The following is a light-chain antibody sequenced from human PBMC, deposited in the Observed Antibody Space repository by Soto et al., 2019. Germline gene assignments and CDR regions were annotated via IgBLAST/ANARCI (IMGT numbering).Light chain of an antibody. V-gene: IGKV3-15*01. CDR1: QSVSSN. Sequence: PATLSVSPGERATLSCRASQSVSSNLAWYQQKPGKAPRLLIYGASTRATGIPARFSGSGSGTEFTLTISSLQSEDFAVYYCQQYNNWPPVTFGQGTKVDIK. CDR2: GAS. J-gene: IGKJ1*01. CDR3: QQYNNWPPVT.